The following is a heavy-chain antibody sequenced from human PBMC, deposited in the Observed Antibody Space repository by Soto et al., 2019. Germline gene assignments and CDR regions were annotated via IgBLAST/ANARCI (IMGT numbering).Heavy chain of an antibody. CDR2: ISYDGSNK. Sequence: GGSLRLSCAASGFTFSNYGMHWVRQAPGKGLEGVAVISYDGSNKYYADSVKGRFTISRDNSKNTLFLQMNSLRAEDTAVYYCAKQITPHSSGWSDALHIWGQGTTVTVSS. D-gene: IGHD6-19*01. CDR1: GFTFSNYG. J-gene: IGHJ3*02. V-gene: IGHV3-30*18. CDR3: AKQITPHSSGWSDALHI.